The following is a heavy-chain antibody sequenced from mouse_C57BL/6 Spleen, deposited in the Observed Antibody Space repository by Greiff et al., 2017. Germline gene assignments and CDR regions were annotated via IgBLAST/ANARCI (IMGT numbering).Heavy chain of an antibody. CDR2: IYPGDGDT. CDR1: GYAFRSSW. J-gene: IGHJ1*03. Sequence: QVQLPQSGPELVKPGASVKISCKASGYAFRSSWMNWVKQRPGKGLAWIGRIYPGDGDTNYNRKFKGKATLTADKSSSTAYMQLSSLTSADAAVYFCAREITGSGYGYFDDWGTGTTVTVSS. V-gene: IGHV1-82*01. D-gene: IGHD1-1*01. CDR3: AREITGSGYGYFDD.